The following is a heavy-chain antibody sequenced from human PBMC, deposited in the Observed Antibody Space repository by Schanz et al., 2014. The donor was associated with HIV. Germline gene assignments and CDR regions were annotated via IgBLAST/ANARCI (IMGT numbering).Heavy chain of an antibody. CDR1: GGPFSNYA. CDR3: AKSPIFGDVIFYGMDV. V-gene: IGHV1-69*06. D-gene: IGHD3-3*02. Sequence: QVQLVQSGAEVKKPGSSVKVSCKASGGPFSNYALNWVGQAPGQGLEWMGGIIPMLETVNYGQKFQGRVTITADKSTSTGYMELTSLRSDDTAVYYCAKSPIFGDVIFYGMDVWGQGTTVTVSS. J-gene: IGHJ6*02. CDR2: IIPMLETV.